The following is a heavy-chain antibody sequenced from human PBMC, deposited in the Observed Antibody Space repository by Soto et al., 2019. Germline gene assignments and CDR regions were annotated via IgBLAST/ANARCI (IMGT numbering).Heavy chain of an antibody. CDR1: GYTFTSYG. V-gene: IGHV1-18*01. D-gene: IGHD3-9*01. Sequence: ASVKVSCKASGYTFTSYGISWVRQAPGQGLEWMGWISAYNGNTNYAQKLQGRVTMTTDTSTSTAYMELRSLRSDDTAVYYCARGGVYDILTGYGGWFDPWGQGTLVTVSS. CDR2: ISAYNGNT. J-gene: IGHJ5*02. CDR3: ARGGVYDILTGYGGWFDP.